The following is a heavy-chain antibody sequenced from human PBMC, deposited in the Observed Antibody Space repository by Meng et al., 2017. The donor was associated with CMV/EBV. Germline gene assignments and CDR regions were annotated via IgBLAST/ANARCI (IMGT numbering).Heavy chain of an antibody. Sequence: GESLKISCGASGFTFSSYAMGWVRQAPGKGLEWVSTISGSGGSTYYADSVKGRFTISRDNSKNTLYLQMNSLRAEDTAVYYCAKGVVGALEGYWGQGTLVTVSS. CDR3: AKGVVGALEGY. CDR2: ISGSGGST. D-gene: IGHD1-26*01. J-gene: IGHJ4*02. V-gene: IGHV3-23*01. CDR1: GFTFSSYA.